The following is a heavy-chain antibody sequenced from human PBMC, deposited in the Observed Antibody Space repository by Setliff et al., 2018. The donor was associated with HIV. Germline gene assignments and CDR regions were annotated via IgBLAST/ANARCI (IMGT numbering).Heavy chain of an antibody. CDR3: ARLGYSGSLVGAFDI. CDR2: IYHSGIT. J-gene: IGHJ3*02. CDR1: GYSISSGYC. V-gene: IGHV4-38-2*02. D-gene: IGHD1-26*01. Sequence: SETLSLTCTVSGYSISSGYCWGWIRQPPGKGLEWIGSIYHSGITYYNSSLKSRVTISVDTSKNQFSLNLTSVTAADTAVYYCARLGYSGSLVGAFDIWGQGTMVTVSS.